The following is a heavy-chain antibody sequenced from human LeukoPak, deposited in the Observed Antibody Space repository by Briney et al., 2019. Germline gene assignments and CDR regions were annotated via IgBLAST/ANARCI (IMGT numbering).Heavy chain of an antibody. CDR3: ARGRLVRGYYFDC. J-gene: IGHJ4*02. Sequence: SSETLSLTCTVSGGSISSYYWSWIRQPPGKGLEWIGYIYYSGSTNYNPSLKSRVTISVDTSKNQFSLKLSSVTAADTAVYYCARGRLVRGYYFDCWGQGTLVTVSS. D-gene: IGHD6-19*01. CDR2: IYYSGST. V-gene: IGHV4-59*01. CDR1: GGSISSYY.